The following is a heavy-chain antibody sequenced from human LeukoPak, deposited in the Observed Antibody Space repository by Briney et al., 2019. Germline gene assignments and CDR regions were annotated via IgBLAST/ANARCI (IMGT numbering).Heavy chain of an antibody. V-gene: IGHV4-34*01. J-gene: IGHJ5*02. CDR1: GGSFSGYY. CDR2: INHSGST. D-gene: IGHD3-10*01. CDR3: ARAPPLYYYGSGNWFDP. Sequence: SETLSLTCAVYGGSFSGYYWSWIRQPPGKGLEWIGEINHSGSTSYNPSLKSRVTISVDTSKNQFSLKLSSVTAADTAVYYCARAPPLYYYGSGNWFDPWGQGTLVTVSS.